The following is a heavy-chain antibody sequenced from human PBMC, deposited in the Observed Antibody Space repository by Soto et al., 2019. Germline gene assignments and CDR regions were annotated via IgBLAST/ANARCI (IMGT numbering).Heavy chain of an antibody. Sequence: GESLKISCKGSGYSFTSYWIGWVRQMPGKGREWMGIIYPGDSDTRYSPSFQGQVTISADKSISTAYLQWSSLKASDTAMYYCARFRDAYNFDSCGKGNLVTVSS. CDR3: ARFRDAYNFDS. CDR2: IYPGDSDT. CDR1: GYSFTSYW. V-gene: IGHV5-51*01. D-gene: IGHD2-2*01. J-gene: IGHJ4*02.